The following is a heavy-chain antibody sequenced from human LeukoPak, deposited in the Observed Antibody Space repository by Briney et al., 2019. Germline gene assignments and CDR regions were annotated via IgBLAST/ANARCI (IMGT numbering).Heavy chain of an antibody. Sequence: PSETLSLTCAVYGGSFSGYYWNWIRQPPGKGLEWIAEINHSGGSNYNPSLKTRVTISVDTSKNQFSLKLSSVTAADTAVYYCARGYGDYRYWGQGTLVTVSS. CDR3: ARGYGDYRY. J-gene: IGHJ4*02. CDR2: INHSGGS. V-gene: IGHV4-34*01. CDR1: GGSFSGYY. D-gene: IGHD4-17*01.